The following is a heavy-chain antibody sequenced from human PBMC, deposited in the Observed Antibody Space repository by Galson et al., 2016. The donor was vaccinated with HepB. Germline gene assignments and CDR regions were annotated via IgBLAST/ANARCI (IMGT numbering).Heavy chain of an antibody. CDR3: AGDRGQGSQLDS. Sequence: SLRLSCAVSGFTFDTYGIHWVRQAPGKRLQWVAVVWNAGDIHSYADSVKGRFTISRDKSKNMVFLHMDSLRVDDTALYYCAGDRGQGSQLDSWGQGTQVTVS. V-gene: IGHV3-33*01. CDR2: VWNAGDIH. J-gene: IGHJ4*02. D-gene: IGHD1-1*01. CDR1: GFTFDTYG.